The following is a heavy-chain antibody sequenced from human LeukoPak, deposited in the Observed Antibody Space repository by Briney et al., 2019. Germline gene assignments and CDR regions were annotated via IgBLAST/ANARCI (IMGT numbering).Heavy chain of an antibody. CDR3: ARRQGCSSTSCPPDY. D-gene: IGHD2-2*01. Sequence: GESLKISCKGSGYSFGSYWIGWVRQMPGRGLEWMGIIYPGDSDTRYSPSFQGQVTISADKSINTAYLQWSSLKASDTAMYYCARRQGCSSTSCPPDYWGQGTLVTVSS. J-gene: IGHJ4*02. CDR2: IYPGDSDT. V-gene: IGHV5-51*01. CDR1: GYSFGSYW.